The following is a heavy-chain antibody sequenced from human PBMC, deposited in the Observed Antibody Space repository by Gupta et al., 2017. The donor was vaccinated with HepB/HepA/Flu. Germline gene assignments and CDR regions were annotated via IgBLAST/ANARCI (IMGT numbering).Heavy chain of an antibody. V-gene: IGHV1-3*01. CDR3: ASVRGEGYYYGRVV. D-gene: IGHD3-10*01. Sequence: GYNFIGYSIHWVRQAPGQSLEWMGWINGGNDKSEYSQKFQGRVIFTRDTSASTAYMELSSLRSEDTAVYFCASVRGEGYYYGRVVWGLGTPVIVSS. CDR1: GYNFIGYS. J-gene: IGHJ6*02. CDR2: INGGNDKS.